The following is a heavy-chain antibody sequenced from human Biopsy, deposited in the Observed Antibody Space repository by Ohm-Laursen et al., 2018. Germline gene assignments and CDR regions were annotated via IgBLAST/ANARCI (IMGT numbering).Heavy chain of an antibody. Sequence: SDTLSLTCAVNGESSSGYFWNWIRQPPGKGLEWIGEINQSGSTKYNPSLKSRVTISVDTSKNQFSLKLSSVTAADTAVYFCARGSSYGYDFDYWGQGTLVAVSS. V-gene: IGHV4-34*01. J-gene: IGHJ4*02. CDR2: INQSGST. D-gene: IGHD5-18*01. CDR1: GESSSGYF. CDR3: ARGSSYGYDFDY.